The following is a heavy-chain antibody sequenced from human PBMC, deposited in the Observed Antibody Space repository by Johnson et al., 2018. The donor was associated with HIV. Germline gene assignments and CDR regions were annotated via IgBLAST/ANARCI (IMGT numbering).Heavy chain of an antibody. CDR1: GFTFSSYA. CDR2: ISYDGSNQ. J-gene: IGHJ3*02. V-gene: IGHV3-30*04. Sequence: MQLVESGGGLVKPGRSLRLSCAASGFTFSSYAMHWVRQAPGKGLEWVAVISYDGSNQYYADSVKGRFTISRDNSKNTVFLQMNSLRAEDTAVYYCAKDHPVVAERTGAFDIWGQGTMVTVSS. CDR3: AKDHPVVAERTGAFDI. D-gene: IGHD2-15*01.